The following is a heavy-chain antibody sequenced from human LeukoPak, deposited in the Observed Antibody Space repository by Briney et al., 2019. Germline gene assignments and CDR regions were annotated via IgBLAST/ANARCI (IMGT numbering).Heavy chain of an antibody. D-gene: IGHD4-17*01. V-gene: IGHV3-7*01. Sequence: PGGTLRLSCAASGCTFTNYAMSWVRKPPGKGLEWVANIKQDGSEKYYVDSVKGRFTISRDNAKNSLYLQMNSLRAEDTAVYYCARTPSYGDYENGDDYWGQGTLVTVSS. CDR3: ARTPSYGDYENGDDY. CDR1: GCTFTNYA. J-gene: IGHJ4*02. CDR2: IKQDGSEK.